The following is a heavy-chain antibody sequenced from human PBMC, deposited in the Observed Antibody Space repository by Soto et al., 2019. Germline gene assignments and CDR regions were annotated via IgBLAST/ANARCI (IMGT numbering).Heavy chain of an antibody. CDR1: GGSISSSSSY. CDR3: ARVGSSDDIWTGYRDAFDI. J-gene: IGHJ3*02. CDR2: IYYRGPT. V-gene: IGHV4-39*07. Sequence: PSETLSRTCTVSGGSISSSSSYWGWIRQPPGKGLEWIGSIYYRGPTNHNSSLRSRVTISVDTSKSQFSLQLSSVAAADTAVYFCARVGSSDDIWTGYRDAFDIWGQGTMVTVSS. D-gene: IGHD3-9*01.